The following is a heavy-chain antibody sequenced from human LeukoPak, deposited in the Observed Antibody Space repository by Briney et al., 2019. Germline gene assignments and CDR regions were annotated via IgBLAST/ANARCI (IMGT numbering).Heavy chain of an antibody. Sequence: GGSLRLSCAASGFTFSSYAMNWVRQAPGKGLEWVSAISGSGGSTYYADSVKGRFTISRDNSKNTLYLQMNSLRAEDTAVYYCAKGGPQLYYDSSGYYFLDYWGQGTLVTVSS. CDR2: ISGSGGST. D-gene: IGHD3-22*01. CDR1: GFTFSSYA. J-gene: IGHJ4*02. V-gene: IGHV3-23*01. CDR3: AKGGPQLYYDSSGYYFLDY.